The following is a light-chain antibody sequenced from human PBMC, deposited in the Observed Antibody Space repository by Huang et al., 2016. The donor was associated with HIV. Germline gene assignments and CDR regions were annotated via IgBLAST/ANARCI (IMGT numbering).Light chain of an antibody. V-gene: IGKV3-15*01. CDR2: GAS. J-gene: IGKJ5*01. Sequence: EIVMTQSPATLSVSPGERATLSCRASQSVTSLAWYQQKPGQTPRRLIYGASTRAPGIPARFSGSGSGTDFTLTISSLQSEDFAVYYCQQYNNWPSITFGQGTRLEMK. CDR3: QQYNNWPSIT. CDR1: QSVTS.